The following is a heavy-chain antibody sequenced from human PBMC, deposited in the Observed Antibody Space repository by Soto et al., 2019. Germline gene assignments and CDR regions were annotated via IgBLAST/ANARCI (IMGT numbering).Heavy chain of an antibody. CDR3: TTDLVGSASENAFDI. V-gene: IGHV3-15*01. CDR2: IKSKTDGGTT. D-gene: IGHD6-6*01. J-gene: IGHJ3*02. CDR1: GFTFSNAW. Sequence: GGSLRLSCAASGFTFSNAWMSWVRQAPGKGLEWVGRIKSKTDGGTTDYAAPVKGRFTISRDDSKNTLYLQMNSLKTEDTAVYYCTTDLVGSASENAFDIWGQGTMVTVSS.